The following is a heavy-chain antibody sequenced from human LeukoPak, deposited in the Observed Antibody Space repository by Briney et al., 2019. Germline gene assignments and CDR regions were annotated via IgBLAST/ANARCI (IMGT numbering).Heavy chain of an antibody. CDR2: ISGSTGRT. CDR3: AKANCGSECFYIMDV. Sequence: GGSLRLSCAASGFTSSNFAMNWVRQAPGKWLECVSSISGSTGRTYYADSVKGRFTISRDDSKNTVYLEMNNLRAEDTALYFCAKANCGSECFYIMDVWGQGTMVTVSS. CDR1: GFTSSNFA. V-gene: IGHV3-23*01. D-gene: IGHD3-16*01. J-gene: IGHJ6*02.